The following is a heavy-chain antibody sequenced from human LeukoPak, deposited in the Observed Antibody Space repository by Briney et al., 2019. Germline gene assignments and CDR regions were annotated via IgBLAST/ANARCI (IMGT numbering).Heavy chain of an antibody. CDR3: ASHKYCSSSSCYAFDI. V-gene: IGHV1-18*01. Sequence: ASVKVSCKASGYTFTSYGISWVRQAPGQGLEWMGLISAYSSNTNYAQKLQGRVTMTADTSTSTAYMELRSLRSDDTAVYYCASHKYCSSSSCYAFDIWDQGTMVTVSS. CDR2: ISAYSSNT. D-gene: IGHD2-2*01. CDR1: GYTFTSYG. J-gene: IGHJ3*02.